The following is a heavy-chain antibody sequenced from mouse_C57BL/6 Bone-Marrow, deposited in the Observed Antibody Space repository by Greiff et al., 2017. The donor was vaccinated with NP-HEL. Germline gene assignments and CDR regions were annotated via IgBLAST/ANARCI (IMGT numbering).Heavy chain of an antibody. Sequence: QVQLQQSGPGLVAPSQSLSITCTVSGFSLTSYGVHWVRQPPGKGLEWLVVIWSDGSTTYNSALKSRLSISKDNSKSQVFLKMNSLQTDDTAMYYCARHNYGSSYIFAYWGQGTLVTVSA. V-gene: IGHV2-6-1*01. J-gene: IGHJ3*01. CDR2: IWSDGST. CDR3: ARHNYGSSYIFAY. D-gene: IGHD1-1*01. CDR1: GFSLTSYG.